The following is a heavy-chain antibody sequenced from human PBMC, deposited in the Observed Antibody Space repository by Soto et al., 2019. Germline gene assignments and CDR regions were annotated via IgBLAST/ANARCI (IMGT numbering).Heavy chain of an antibody. CDR3: AKLGGKYCFSITCHL. D-gene: IGHD2-2*01. CDR2: ISYDGSDK. CDR1: GFTFSSYA. J-gene: IGHJ5*02. Sequence: QVQLVESGGGVVQPGRSLRLSCAASGFTFSSYAMHWVRQTPGKGLEWMAVISYDGSDKYYADSVKGRFTISRDNSKNTLYLQMNSLRAEDTAVYYCAKLGGKYCFSITCHLWGQGTLVTGSS. V-gene: IGHV3-30*18.